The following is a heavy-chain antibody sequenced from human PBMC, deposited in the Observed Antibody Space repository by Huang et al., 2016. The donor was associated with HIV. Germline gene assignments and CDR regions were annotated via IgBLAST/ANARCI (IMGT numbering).Heavy chain of an antibody. CDR1: GFTFSRYA. V-gene: IGHV3-30-3*01. CDR3: AREGLGFDAFDI. D-gene: IGHD3-16*01. CDR2: ISYDGSNK. Sequence: QVQLVESVGGVVQPGRSLRLSCAASGFTFSRYAMHWVRQAPGKGLEWVAVISYDGSNKYYADSVKGRFTISRDKSKNTLYLEMNSLRAEDTAVYYCAREGLGFDAFDIWGQGTMVTISS. J-gene: IGHJ3*02.